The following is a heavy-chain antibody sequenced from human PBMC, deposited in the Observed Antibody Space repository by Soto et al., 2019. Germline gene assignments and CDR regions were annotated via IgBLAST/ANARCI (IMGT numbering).Heavy chain of an antibody. V-gene: IGHV3-53*01. J-gene: IGHJ6*02. CDR3: AKDDCSICNGPAYNFDMDV. CDR1: GFTVSSNY. Sequence: GGSLRLSCAASGFTVSSNYMSWVRQAPGKGLEWVSGVTRGGSAYYADSVKGRFTISRDNSKNTAFLQMNSLRAEDTAIYYCAKDDCSICNGPAYNFDMDVWGQGTTVTVSS. CDR2: VTRGGSA. D-gene: IGHD2-15*01.